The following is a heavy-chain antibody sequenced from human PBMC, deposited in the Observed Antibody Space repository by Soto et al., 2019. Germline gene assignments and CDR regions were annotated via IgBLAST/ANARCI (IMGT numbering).Heavy chain of an antibody. CDR1: GYTFTSYY. CDR2: INPSGGST. V-gene: IGHV1-46*03. J-gene: IGHJ4*02. D-gene: IGHD3-10*01. Sequence: QVQLVQSGAEVKKPGASVKVSCKASGYTFTSYYMHWVRQAPGQGLEWMGIINPSGGSTTYAQKFQGRVTMTRDTSTSTVYMELRSLRSEDTAVYHCIRDVLNSWYYYGTGSEAYFDYWGQGTLVTVSS. CDR3: IRDVLNSWYYYGTGSEAYFDY.